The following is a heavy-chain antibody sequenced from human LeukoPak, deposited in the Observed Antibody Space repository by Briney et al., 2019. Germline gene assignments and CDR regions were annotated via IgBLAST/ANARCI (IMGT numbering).Heavy chain of an antibody. D-gene: IGHD2-2*01. V-gene: IGHV4-34*01. CDR1: GGSFSGYY. CDR3: ARASRGNQAFDI. Sequence: SETLSLTCAVYGGSFSGYYWSWIRQPPGKGLEWIGEINHSGSTNYNPSLKSRVTISVDTSKNQFSLKLSSVTAADTAVYYCARASRGNQAFDIWGQGTMVTVSS. CDR2: INHSGST. J-gene: IGHJ3*02.